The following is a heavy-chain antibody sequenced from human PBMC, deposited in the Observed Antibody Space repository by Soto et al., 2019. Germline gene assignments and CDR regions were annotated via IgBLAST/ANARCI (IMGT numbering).Heavy chain of an antibody. D-gene: IGHD1-26*01. J-gene: IGHJ4*02. Sequence: QVQLVQSGAEVKKPGASVKVSCKASEYTFTSYDINWVRQATGQGLEWMGWMNPNSGNTGYAQKFQGRVTMTRNTSISRAYMELSSLTPEDTAVSYCERERVGAIDSWGQGTMVTGSA. CDR1: EYTFTSYD. CDR3: ERERVGAIDS. CDR2: MNPNSGNT. V-gene: IGHV1-8*01.